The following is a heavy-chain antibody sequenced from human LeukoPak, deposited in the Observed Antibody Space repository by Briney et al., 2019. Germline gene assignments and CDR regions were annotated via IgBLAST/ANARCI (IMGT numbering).Heavy chain of an antibody. CDR2: IYTSGST. V-gene: IGHV4-61*02. CDR3: ARLYGDYVYFDY. Sequence: SETLSLTCTVSGGSISSGSYYWSWIRQPAGKGLEWIGRIYTSGSTNYNPSLKSRVTISVDTSKNQFSLKLSSVTAADTAVYYCARLYGDYVYFDYWGQGTLVIVSS. J-gene: IGHJ4*02. D-gene: IGHD4-17*01. CDR1: GGSISSGSYY.